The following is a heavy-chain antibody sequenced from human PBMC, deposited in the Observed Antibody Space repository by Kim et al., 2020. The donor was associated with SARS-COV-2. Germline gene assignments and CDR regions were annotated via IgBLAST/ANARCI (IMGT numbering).Heavy chain of an antibody. Sequence: SETLSLTCTVSGGSISSTYYYWGWVRQPPGKGLEWIGSIYYSGSTYYNPSLKSRVTISVDTSKNQFSLNLSAVTAADTAVYYCARRYGLSSGGHNWFDPWGQGTLVTVSS. CDR3: ARRYGLSSGGHNWFDP. CDR2: IYYSGST. J-gene: IGHJ5*02. D-gene: IGHD2-15*01. V-gene: IGHV4-39*01. CDR1: GGSISSTYYY.